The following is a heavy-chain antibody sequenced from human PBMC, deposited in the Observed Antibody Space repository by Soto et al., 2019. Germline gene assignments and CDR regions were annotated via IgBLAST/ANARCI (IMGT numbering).Heavy chain of an antibody. CDR2: IYYSGST. J-gene: IGHJ4*02. Sequence: SETLSLTCTVSGGSISNYYWSWIRQPPGKGLEWIGRIYYSGSTNYNPSLKSRVTISVDTSKNQFSLKLSSVTAADTAVYYCARAAYDFWSGYLDYWGQGTLVTVSS. CDR1: GGSISNYY. D-gene: IGHD3-3*01. V-gene: IGHV4-59*01. CDR3: ARAAYDFWSGYLDY.